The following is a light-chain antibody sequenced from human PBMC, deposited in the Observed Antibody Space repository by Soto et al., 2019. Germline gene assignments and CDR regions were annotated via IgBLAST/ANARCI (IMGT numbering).Light chain of an antibody. CDR2: AAS. V-gene: IGKV1-39*01. CDR3: QQCYTSPRT. CDR1: QRINTY. J-gene: IGKJ1*01. Sequence: DIQMTQSPSTLSAGVGDRVTITCRASQRINTYLNWYQQKPGKAPTPLIYAASNLQSGVPSRFSGGGSGTDFTLTINTLQPDDFATYFCQQCYTSPRTFGQGTKVEIK.